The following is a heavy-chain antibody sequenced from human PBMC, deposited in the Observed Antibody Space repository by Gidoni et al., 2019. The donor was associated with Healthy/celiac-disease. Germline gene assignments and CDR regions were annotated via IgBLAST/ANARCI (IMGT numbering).Heavy chain of an antibody. J-gene: IGHJ2*01. CDR3: AREVVLWYSSGWYLDV. D-gene: IGHD6-19*01. CDR2: ISTSGST. V-gene: IGHV4-61*02. CDR1: GGSISSGSYY. Sequence: QVQLQESGPGLVKPSQTLSLTCTVSGGSISSGSYYWRWIRQPAGKGLEWIGRISTSGSTNYNPSLKSRVTISVDTSNYQVTLKLSSVIAADTAVYYCAREVVLWYSSGWYLDVWGRGTLVTVSS.